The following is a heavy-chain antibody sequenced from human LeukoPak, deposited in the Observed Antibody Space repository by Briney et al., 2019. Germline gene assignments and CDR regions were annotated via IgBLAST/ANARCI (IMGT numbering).Heavy chain of an antibody. V-gene: IGHV1-69*06. CDR2: IIPIFGTA. J-gene: IGHJ3*02. D-gene: IGHD6-19*01. CDR3: ARLGSGWEDAFDI. Sequence: SVKVSCKASGGTFSSYAISWVRQAPGQGLEWMGGIIPIFGTANYAQKFQGRVTITADKSTSTAYMELSSLRSEDTAVYYCARLGSGWEDAFDIWGQGTMVTVSS. CDR1: GGTFSSYA.